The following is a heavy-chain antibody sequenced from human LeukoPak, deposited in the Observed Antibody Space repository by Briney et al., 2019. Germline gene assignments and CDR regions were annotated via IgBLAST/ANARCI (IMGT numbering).Heavy chain of an antibody. CDR2: ISGSGSAI. Sequence: PGGYLRLSCAASGFTFSSYRMNWVRQAPGKGLEWVSYISGSGSAIYYADSVKGRFTISRDKAKNSLYLQMNSLRAEDTAVFYCARLATPGFYFDSWGQGTLVTVSS. CDR1: GFTFSSYR. D-gene: IGHD2-15*01. CDR3: ARLATPGFYFDS. J-gene: IGHJ4*02. V-gene: IGHV3-48*01.